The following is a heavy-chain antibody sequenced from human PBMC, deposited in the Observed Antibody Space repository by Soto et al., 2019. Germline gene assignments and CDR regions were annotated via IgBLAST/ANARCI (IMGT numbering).Heavy chain of an antibody. J-gene: IGHJ4*02. CDR3: ALKVVTYYDN. V-gene: IGHV1-46*01. CDR2: INPAGGTT. Sequence: QVQLVQSGAEVKKPGASVRISCRASGYSFTSTYVHWVRQAPGQGPEWMGIINPAGGTTYYAQKFQGRLTITSDTSTDTVFMDLNDLTSEDTAVYFCALKVVTYYDNWGQGTLLTASS. D-gene: IGHD2-21*02. CDR1: GYSFTSTY.